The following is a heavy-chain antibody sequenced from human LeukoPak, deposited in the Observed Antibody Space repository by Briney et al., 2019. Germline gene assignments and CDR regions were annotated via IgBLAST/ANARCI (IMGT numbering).Heavy chain of an antibody. V-gene: IGHV4-4*07. CDR3: ARDRYYYDSSGYIRMDV. J-gene: IGHJ6*04. CDR2: IHTTGST. CDR1: GGSITSYY. D-gene: IGHD3-22*01. Sequence: SETLSLTCTVSGGSITSYYWSWIRQPAGKGLEWIGRIHTTGSTNYNPSLKSRVTMSVDTSKNQFSLKLSSVTAADTAVYYCARDRYYYDSSGYIRMDVWGKGTLVTVSS.